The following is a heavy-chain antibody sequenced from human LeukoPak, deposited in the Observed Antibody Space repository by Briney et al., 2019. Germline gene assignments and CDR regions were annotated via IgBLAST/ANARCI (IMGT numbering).Heavy chain of an antibody. D-gene: IGHD6-19*01. CDR3: ATPLSSGWYGIDY. CDR2: IIPIPGIA. J-gene: IGHJ4*02. V-gene: IGHV1-69*04. CDR1: GGTFSSYA. Sequence: SVKVSCKASGGTFSSYAISWVRQAPGQGLEWMGRIIPIPGIANYAQKFQGRVTITADKSTSTAYMELSSLRSEDTAVYYCATPLSSGWYGIDYWGQGTLVTVSS.